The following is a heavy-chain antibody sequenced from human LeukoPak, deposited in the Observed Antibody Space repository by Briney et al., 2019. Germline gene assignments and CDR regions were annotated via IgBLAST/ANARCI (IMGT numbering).Heavy chain of an antibody. V-gene: IGHV4-39*07. Sequence: NPSETLSLTCTVSGGSISSSSYYWGWIRQPPGKGLEWIGSIYYSGSTYYNPSLKSRVTISVDTSKNQFSLKLSSVTAADTAVYHCARGLSGSYKYGYYGMDVWGQGTTVTVSS. J-gene: IGHJ6*02. D-gene: IGHD1-26*01. CDR2: IYYSGST. CDR3: ARGLSGSYKYGYYGMDV. CDR1: GGSISSSSYY.